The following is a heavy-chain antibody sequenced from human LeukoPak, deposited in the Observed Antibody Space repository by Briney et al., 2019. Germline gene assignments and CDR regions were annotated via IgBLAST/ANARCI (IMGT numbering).Heavy chain of an antibody. CDR2: IYHSGST. D-gene: IGHD5-18*01. V-gene: IGHV4-38-2*02. Sequence: PSETLTLTCTVSGYSISSGYYWGWIRQPPGKGLEWIGSIYHSGSTYYNPSLKSRVTISVDTSKNQFFLKLSSVTAADTAVYYCARSLNSYGCFDFWGQGTLVTVSS. J-gene: IGHJ4*02. CDR1: GYSISSGYY. CDR3: ARSLNSYGCFDF.